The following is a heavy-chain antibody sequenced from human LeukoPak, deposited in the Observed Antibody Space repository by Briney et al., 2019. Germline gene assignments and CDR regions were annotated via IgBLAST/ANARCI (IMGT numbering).Heavy chain of an antibody. V-gene: IGHV3-7*01. CDR1: GFTFTDYY. D-gene: IGHD3-10*01. CDR3: ARRLGGSGSFRNAFDI. Sequence: GGSLRLSCSASGFTFTDYYMSWIRQAPGKGLEWVANIKEDGSEKYYVDSVKGRFTISRDNARNSLYLQMNSLRAEDTAVYYCARRLGGSGSFRNAFDIWGQGTMVTVSS. J-gene: IGHJ3*02. CDR2: IKEDGSEK.